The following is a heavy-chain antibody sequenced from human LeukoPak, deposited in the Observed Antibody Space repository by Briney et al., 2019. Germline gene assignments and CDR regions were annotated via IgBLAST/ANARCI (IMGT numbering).Heavy chain of an antibody. V-gene: IGHV4-4*09. CDR2: TYTSGST. J-gene: IGHJ6*03. CDR1: GGSISSYY. CDR3: ARHWELLEGDYYYYYMDV. Sequence: SETLSLTCTVSGGSISSYYWSWIRQPPGKGLEWIGYTYTSGSTNYNPSLKSRVTISVDTSKNQFSLKLSSVTAADTAVYYCARHWELLEGDYYYYYMDVWGKGTTVTVSS. D-gene: IGHD1-26*01.